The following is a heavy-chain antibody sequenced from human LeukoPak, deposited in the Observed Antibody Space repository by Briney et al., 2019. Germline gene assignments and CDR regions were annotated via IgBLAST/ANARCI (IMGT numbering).Heavy chain of an antibody. CDR1: GFTFSSYG. CDR3: ARDSSYYDTSDYFDY. Sequence: GGSLRLSCAASGFTFSSYGMHWVRQAPGKGLEWVAFIRYDGSNKYYADSVKGRFTISRDNPKNTLYLQMNSLRAEDTAVYYCARDSSYYDTSDYFDYWGQGTLVTVSS. J-gene: IGHJ4*02. D-gene: IGHD3-22*01. CDR2: IRYDGSNK. V-gene: IGHV3-30*02.